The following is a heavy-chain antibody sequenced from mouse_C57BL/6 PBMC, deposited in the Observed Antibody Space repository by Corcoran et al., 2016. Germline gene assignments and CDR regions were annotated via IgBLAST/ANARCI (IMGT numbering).Heavy chain of an antibody. CDR2: IYPGDGDT. Sequence: QVQLQQSGAELVKPGASVKISCKASGYAFSSYWMNWVKQRPGKGLEWIGQIYPGDGDTNYNGKFKGKATLTADKSSSTAYMQLSSLTSEDSAVYFCARGGLLRYAYAMDYWGQGTSVTVSS. J-gene: IGHJ4*01. CDR1: GYAFSSYW. D-gene: IGHD1-1*01. CDR3: ARGGLLRYAYAMDY. V-gene: IGHV1-80*01.